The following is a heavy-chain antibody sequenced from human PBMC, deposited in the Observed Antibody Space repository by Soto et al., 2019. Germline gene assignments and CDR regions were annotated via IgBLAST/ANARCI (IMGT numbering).Heavy chain of an antibody. Sequence: SETLSLTCTVSGGSVRSDSFYWSWIRQPPGKGLQWLAFIYHSGSTNYNPSLNRRVTISVDTSKNRFSLKLTSVTAADTAIYYCARARYDNSGYYAENYSDYWGQGTLVTVSS. CDR3: ARARYDNSGYYAENYSDY. J-gene: IGHJ4*02. CDR2: IYHSGST. V-gene: IGHV4-61*01. D-gene: IGHD3-22*01. CDR1: GGSVRSDSFY.